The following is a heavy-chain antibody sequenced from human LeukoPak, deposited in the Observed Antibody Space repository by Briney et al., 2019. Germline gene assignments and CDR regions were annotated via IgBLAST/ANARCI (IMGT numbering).Heavy chain of an antibody. J-gene: IGHJ4*02. CDR3: ARMTTGHDY. D-gene: IGHD4-17*01. CDR2: VNHSGYT. Sequence: SETLSLTCGVSGTSFTSYYWSWIRQTPGKGLEWIGEVNHSGYTNMNPSLKSGVTISVDTSKNQFSLVMTSVTAADTAVYFCARMTTGHDYWGQGTLVTVSS. CDR1: GTSFTSYY. V-gene: IGHV4-34*01.